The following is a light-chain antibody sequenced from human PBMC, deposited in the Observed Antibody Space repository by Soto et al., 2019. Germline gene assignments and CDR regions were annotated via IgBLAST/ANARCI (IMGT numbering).Light chain of an antibody. J-gene: IGLJ1*01. V-gene: IGLV2-14*03. CDR1: SSDVGGYNY. Sequence: QSALTHPASVSGAPGQSITISCTGTSSDVGGYNYVSWYQHHPGKAPKLIIYDVSNRPSGVSIRFSGSKSDNTASLTISGLQPEDEADYHCSSYTTSNTRQIVFGTGTKVPVL. CDR3: SSYTTSNTRQIV. CDR2: DVS.